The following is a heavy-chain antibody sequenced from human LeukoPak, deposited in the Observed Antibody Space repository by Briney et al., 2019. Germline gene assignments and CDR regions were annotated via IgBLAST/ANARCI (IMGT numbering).Heavy chain of an antibody. V-gene: IGHV1-2*02. CDR2: IHPGRGDT. J-gene: IGHJ4*02. Sequence: ASVKVSCKALGYTFTDHYFHWLRQAPGQGIEWMGWIHPGRGDTDIAQKFQGRVSLTRDMSISTAYMELSRLTSDDTAVYYCARDHNWGPDYWGQGTLVSVSS. CDR3: ARDHNWGPDY. CDR1: GYTFTDHY. D-gene: IGHD7-27*01.